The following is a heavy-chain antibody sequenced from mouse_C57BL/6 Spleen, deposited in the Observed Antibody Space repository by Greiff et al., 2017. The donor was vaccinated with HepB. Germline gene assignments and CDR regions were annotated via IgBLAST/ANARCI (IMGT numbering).Heavy chain of an antibody. V-gene: IGHV1-15*01. CDR1: GYTFTDYE. Sequence: QVQLKESGAELVRPGASVTLSCKASGYTFTDYEMHWVKQTPVHGLEWIGAIDPETGGTAYNQKFKGKAILTADKSSSTAYMELRSLTSEDSAVYYCTRGGVYYDYGYFDVWGTGTTVTVSS. D-gene: IGHD2-4*01. J-gene: IGHJ1*03. CDR3: TRGGVYYDYGYFDV. CDR2: IDPETGGT.